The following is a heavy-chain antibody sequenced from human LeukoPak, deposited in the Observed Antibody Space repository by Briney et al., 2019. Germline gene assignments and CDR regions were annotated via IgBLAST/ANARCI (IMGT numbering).Heavy chain of an antibody. D-gene: IGHD2-2*01. J-gene: IGHJ6*03. CDR2: IYYSGST. V-gene: IGHV4-39*01. CDR1: GGSISSSSYY. Sequence: PSETLSLTCTVSGGSISSSSYYWGRIRQPPGKGLEWIGSIYYSGSTYYNPSLKSRVTISVDTSKNQFSLKLSSVTAADTAVYYCARALCSSTSCYLGPDYYYYYMDVWGKGTTVTVSS. CDR3: ARALCSSTSCYLGPDYYYYYMDV.